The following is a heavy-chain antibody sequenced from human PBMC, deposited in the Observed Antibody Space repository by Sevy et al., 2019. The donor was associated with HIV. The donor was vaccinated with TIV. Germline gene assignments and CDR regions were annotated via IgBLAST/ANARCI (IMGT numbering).Heavy chain of an antibody. D-gene: IGHD3-9*01. Sequence: SETLSLTCGVSGDSINSNDYYWGWIRQPPGKGLEWIGTIYSSGSTYYNPALKSRVTISVDTSKNQFSLKLTSVTAADTALYYCARHLPLAYYEVLTPDSRPFDNWGQGTLVTVSS. CDR1: GDSINSNDYY. CDR3: ARHLPLAYYEVLTPDSRPFDN. CDR2: IYSSGST. V-gene: IGHV4-39*01. J-gene: IGHJ4*02.